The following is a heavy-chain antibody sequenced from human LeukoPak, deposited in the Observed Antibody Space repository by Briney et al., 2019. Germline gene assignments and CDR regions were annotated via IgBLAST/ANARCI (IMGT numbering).Heavy chain of an antibody. CDR3: AKASTEGAYCGSYWGDYLDY. D-gene: IGHD1-26*01. CDR1: GFIFTTHG. CDR2: TSHDETNK. Sequence: PGGSLRLSCAASGFIFTTHGMHWVRQAPGKGLEWLAVTSHDETNKFYADSVKGRFTISRDNSKNTLYLQMNSLTTADTAMYYCAKASTEGAYCGSYWGDYLDYWGRGTLVTVSS. V-gene: IGHV3-30*18. J-gene: IGHJ4*02.